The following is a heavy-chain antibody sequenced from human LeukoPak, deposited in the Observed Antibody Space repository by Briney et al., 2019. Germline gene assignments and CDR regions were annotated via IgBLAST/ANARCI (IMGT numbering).Heavy chain of an antibody. V-gene: IGHV4-59*01. CDR1: GGSIRNYY. CDR2: IYYSGST. CDR3: AKSDGSGNYFDY. Sequence: PSETLSLTCTVSGGSIRNYYWSWVRQPPGEGLEWIGYIYYSGSTNYNPSLKSRLTISVDTSKNQFSLRLSSVTAADTAMYYCAKSDGSGNYFDYWGQGALVAVSS. J-gene: IGHJ4*02. D-gene: IGHD3-10*01.